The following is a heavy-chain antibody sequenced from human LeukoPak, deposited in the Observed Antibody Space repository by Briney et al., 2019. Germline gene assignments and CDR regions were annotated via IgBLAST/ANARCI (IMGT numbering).Heavy chain of an antibody. J-gene: IGHJ4*02. D-gene: IGHD3-22*01. CDR3: ARGFPLSGYDSSGYYLY. Sequence: ASVKVSCKASGYTFTSYGISWVRQAPGQGLEWMGIINPSGGSTSYAQKFQGRVTMSRDTSTSTVYMELSSLRSEDTAVYYCARGFPLSGYDSSGYYLYWGQGTLVTVSS. CDR1: GYTFTSYG. CDR2: INPSGGST. V-gene: IGHV1-46*01.